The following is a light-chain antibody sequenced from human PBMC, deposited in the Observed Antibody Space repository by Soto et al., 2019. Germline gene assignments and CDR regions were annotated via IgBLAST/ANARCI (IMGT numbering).Light chain of an antibody. J-gene: IGKJ2*01. CDR3: QQSSTWLYT. CDR2: DAS. CDR1: QDGSLF. Sequence: ELLLAQAPATLSLSPRATATLSCKASQDGSLFLAWYQQKPDPATRLIIHDASNRATGVPARFSGSGSGRDFTLTITRLEPEDFAVYYCQQSSTWLYTFGEGTKVEV. V-gene: IGKV3-11*02.